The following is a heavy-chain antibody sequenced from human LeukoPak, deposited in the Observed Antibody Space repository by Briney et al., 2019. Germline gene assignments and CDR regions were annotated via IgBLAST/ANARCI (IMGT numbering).Heavy chain of an antibody. J-gene: IGHJ4*02. CDR3: ARAVRGVTFSVDY. CDR2: IYYSGST. Sequence: SETLSLTCTVSGGSISSYYWSWIRQPPGKGLEWIGYIYYSGSTNYNPSLKSRVTISVDTSKNQFSLKLSSVTAAGTAVYYCARAVRGVTFSVDYWGQGTLVTVSS. CDR1: GGSISSYY. V-gene: IGHV4-59*01. D-gene: IGHD3-10*01.